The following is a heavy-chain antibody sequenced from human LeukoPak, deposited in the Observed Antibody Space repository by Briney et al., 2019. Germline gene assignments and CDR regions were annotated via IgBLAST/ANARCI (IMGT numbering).Heavy chain of an antibody. CDR1: GFTFSSYE. CDR3: AGSYYDFWSGYSRFYY. Sequence: GGSLRLSCAASGFTFSSYEMNWVRQAPGKGLEWVSYISSSGSTIYYADSVKGRFTISRDNAKNSLYLQMNSLRAEDTAVYYCAGSYYDFWSGYSRFYYWGQRTLVTVSS. J-gene: IGHJ4*02. CDR2: ISSSGSTI. V-gene: IGHV3-48*03. D-gene: IGHD3-3*01.